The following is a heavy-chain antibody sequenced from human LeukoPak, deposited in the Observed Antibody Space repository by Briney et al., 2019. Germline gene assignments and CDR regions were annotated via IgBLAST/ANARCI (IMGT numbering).Heavy chain of an antibody. J-gene: IGHJ4*02. V-gene: IGHV3-23*01. D-gene: IGHD3-9*01. Sequence: GGPLRLSCAASGFTFSSYAMSWVRQAPGKGLEWVSAISGSGGSTYYADSVKGRFTISRDNSKNTLYLQMNSLRGEHTAVYYCAKAMHYDILTGYYNKGGGFDYWGQGTLVTVSS. CDR3: AKAMHYDILTGYYNKGGGFDY. CDR1: GFTFSSYA. CDR2: ISGSGGST.